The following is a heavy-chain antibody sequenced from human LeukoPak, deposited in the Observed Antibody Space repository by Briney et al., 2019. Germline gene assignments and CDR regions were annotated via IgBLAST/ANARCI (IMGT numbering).Heavy chain of an antibody. CDR3: AKVSVAGHDY. CDR1: GFTFSSYN. CDR2: ISGSGGST. V-gene: IGHV3-23*01. D-gene: IGHD6-19*01. Sequence: PGGSLRLSCAASGFTFSSYNMNWVRQAPGKGLEWVSAISGSGGSTYYADSVKGRFTISRDNSKNTLYLQMNSLRAEDTAVYYCAKVSVAGHDYWGQGTLVTVSS. J-gene: IGHJ4*02.